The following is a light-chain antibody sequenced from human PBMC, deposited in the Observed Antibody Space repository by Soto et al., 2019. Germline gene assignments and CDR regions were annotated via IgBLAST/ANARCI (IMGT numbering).Light chain of an antibody. J-gene: IGKJ3*01. CDR1: QSVSSSY. Sequence: EIVLTQSPGTLSLSPGERATLSCRASQSVSSSYLAWYQQKPGQAPRLLIYGASSRATGISDRCSGSASGTDFTLTISSLESEDFVVYYCQQYGSSPLFAFGPGTNVYIK. CDR3: QQYGSSPLFA. CDR2: GAS. V-gene: IGKV3-20*01.